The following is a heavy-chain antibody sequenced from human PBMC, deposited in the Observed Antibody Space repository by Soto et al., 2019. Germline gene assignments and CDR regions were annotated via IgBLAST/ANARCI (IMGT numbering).Heavy chain of an antibody. Sequence: ASVKVSCKASGYTFTSYAMHWVRQAPGQRLEWMGWINAGNGNTKYSQKFQGRVTITRDTSASTAYMELSSLRSEDTAVYYCQVVYYYGSGSYSFFDYWGQGTLVTVSS. V-gene: IGHV1-3*01. D-gene: IGHD3-10*01. CDR2: INAGNGNT. CDR3: QVVYYYGSGSYSFFDY. CDR1: GYTFTSYA. J-gene: IGHJ4*02.